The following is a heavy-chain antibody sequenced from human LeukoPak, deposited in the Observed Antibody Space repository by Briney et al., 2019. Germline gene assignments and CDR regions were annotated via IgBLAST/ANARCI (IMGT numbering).Heavy chain of an antibody. J-gene: IGHJ4*02. CDR2: ISGSGGST. V-gene: IGHV3-23*01. D-gene: IGHD3/OR15-3a*01. CDR3: AKHFCTGLDCSLFDS. Sequence: GGSLRLSCAASGCTFSSYAMSWVRQAPGKGLEWVSAISGSGGSTYYADSVKGRFIISRDNSKNTLSLQLNSLRPEDTALYYCAKHFCTGLDCSLFDSWGQGTLVTVSS. CDR1: GCTFSSYA.